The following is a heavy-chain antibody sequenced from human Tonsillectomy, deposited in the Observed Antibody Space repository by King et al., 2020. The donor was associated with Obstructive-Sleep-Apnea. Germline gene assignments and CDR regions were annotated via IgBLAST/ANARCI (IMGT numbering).Heavy chain of an antibody. CDR2: ISPYNGNT. J-gene: IGHJ3*02. V-gene: IGHV1-18*01. CDR3: ARQNGYRSAFDI. Sequence: QLVQSGAEVKKPGASVKVSCKGTGYTFIIYGISWVRQAPGQGLEWMGWISPYNGNTNYAQKLQGRVTMTTDTSTCTAYMELRSLRSDDTAAFYCARQNGYRSAFDIWGQGTMVTVPS. CDR1: GYTFIIYG. D-gene: IGHD5-18*01.